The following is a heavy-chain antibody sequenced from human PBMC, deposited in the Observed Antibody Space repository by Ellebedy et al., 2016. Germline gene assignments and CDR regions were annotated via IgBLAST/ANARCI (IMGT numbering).Heavy chain of an antibody. CDR1: GYSFTSLY. Sequence: ASVKVSXXASGYSFTSLYVYWVRQAPGQGLEWVGWMNPNGDTGSAQKFVGRVTMSRDISISTAYMELRSLISEDTAVYYCARYIHHSAFHEWGQGTLVTVSS. CDR3: ARYIHHSAFHE. J-gene: IGHJ4*02. V-gene: IGHV1-8*02. CDR2: MNPNGDT.